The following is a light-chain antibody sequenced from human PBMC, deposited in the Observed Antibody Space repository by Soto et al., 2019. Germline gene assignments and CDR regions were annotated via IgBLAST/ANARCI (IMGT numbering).Light chain of an antibody. Sequence: QPVLTQPAAVSGSPGQSITISCTGTSSDVGTYNLVSWYQQYPGKAPKLMIYATSKRPSGVSNRFSGSKSGDTASLTISGLQAEDEADYYCTSFARGSTLVFGGGTKVTVL. CDR3: TSFARGSTLV. J-gene: IGLJ3*02. V-gene: IGLV2-23*01. CDR2: ATS. CDR1: SSDVGTYNL.